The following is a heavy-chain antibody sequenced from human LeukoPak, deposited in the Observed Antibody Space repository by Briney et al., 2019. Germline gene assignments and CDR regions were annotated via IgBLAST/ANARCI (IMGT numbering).Heavy chain of an antibody. Sequence: ASQTLSLTCPVSGGSISSYYWSWIRQHPGKCLEWIVYIYYSGSTYYNPSLKSRVTISVDTSKNQFSLKLSSVTAADTAVYYCARLQMTTVTFDYWGQGTLVTVSS. J-gene: IGHJ4*02. V-gene: IGHV4-59*06. CDR2: IYYSGST. D-gene: IGHD4-17*01. CDR1: GGSISSYY. CDR3: ARLQMTTVTFDY.